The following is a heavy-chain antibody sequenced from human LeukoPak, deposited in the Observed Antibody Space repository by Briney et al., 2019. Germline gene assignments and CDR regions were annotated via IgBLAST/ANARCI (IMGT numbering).Heavy chain of an antibody. Sequence: GGSLRLSCAASGFTFDDYAMHWVRQAPGKGLEWVAGISWNSGSIDYVDSVKGRFTISRDNAKNSLYLQMNSLRSEDTAVYYCARDPYSGNYGNYYYYYMDVWGKGTTVTISS. CDR2: ISWNSGSI. J-gene: IGHJ6*03. CDR1: GFTFDDYA. V-gene: IGHV3-9*01. CDR3: ARDPYSGNYGNYYYYYMDV. D-gene: IGHD1-26*01.